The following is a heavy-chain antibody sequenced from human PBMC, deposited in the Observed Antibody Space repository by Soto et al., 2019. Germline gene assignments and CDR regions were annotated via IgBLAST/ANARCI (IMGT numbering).Heavy chain of an antibody. CDR2: MNTKNGGS. J-gene: IGHJ6*01. CDR1: GYPFTAYY. Sequence: RASVKVSCKASGYPFTAYYLHWVRQAPGQGLEWVGRMNTKNGGSDYADSVKGRFTISRDNSKNTLYLQMNSLRAEDTAVYYCARYTTVTTYLYYGMDVWGQGTPVTVSS. V-gene: IGHV1-2*06. CDR3: ARYTTVTTYLYYGMDV. D-gene: IGHD4-17*01.